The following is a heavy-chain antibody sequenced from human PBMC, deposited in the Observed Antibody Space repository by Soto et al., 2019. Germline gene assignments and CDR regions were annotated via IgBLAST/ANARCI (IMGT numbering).Heavy chain of an antibody. CDR3: ARDIGGYSDYVQEDY. V-gene: IGHV1-18*01. Sequence: ASVKVSCKASGYDFINYGFNWVRQAPGQGLEWMGWISAYNGNTNYAQNLQGRVTMTTDTATSTAYMELSSLRYEDTAMYYCARDIGGYSDYVQEDYWGQGTPVTVSS. CDR1: GYDFINYG. CDR2: ISAYNGNT. D-gene: IGHD5-12*01. J-gene: IGHJ4*02.